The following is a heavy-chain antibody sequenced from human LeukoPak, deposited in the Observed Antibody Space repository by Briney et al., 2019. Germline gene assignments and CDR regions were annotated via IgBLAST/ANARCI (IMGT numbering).Heavy chain of an antibody. CDR1: GGSISSYY. V-gene: IGHV4-4*07. J-gene: IGHJ4*02. D-gene: IGHD3-3*01. CDR2: IYTSGST. CDR3: ASQSFDFWSGYFDY. Sequence: TSETLSLTCTVSGGSISSYYWSWIRQPAGKGLEWIGRIYTSGSTNYNPSLKSRVTMSVDTSKNQFSLKLSSVTAADTAVYYCASQSFDFWSGYFDYWGQGTLVTVSS.